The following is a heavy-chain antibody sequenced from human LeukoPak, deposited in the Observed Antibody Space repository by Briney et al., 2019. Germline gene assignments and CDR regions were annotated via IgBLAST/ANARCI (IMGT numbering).Heavy chain of an antibody. D-gene: IGHD3-22*01. Sequence: SQTLSLTCTVSGGSISSSGYYWSWIRQHPGKGLEWIGYIYYIGSTYYNPSLKSRVTISVDTSKNQFSLKLSSVTAADTAVYYCARDKVDKLDSSGVFDYWGQGTLVTVSS. CDR1: GGSISSSGYY. CDR3: ARDKVDKLDSSGVFDY. CDR2: IYYIGST. V-gene: IGHV4-31*03. J-gene: IGHJ4*02.